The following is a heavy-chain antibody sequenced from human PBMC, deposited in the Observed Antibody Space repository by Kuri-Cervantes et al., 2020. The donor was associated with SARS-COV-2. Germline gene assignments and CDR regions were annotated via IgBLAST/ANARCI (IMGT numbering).Heavy chain of an antibody. V-gene: IGHV4-30-2*03. CDR1: GGSISSGGYY. Sequence: LRLSCTVSGGSISSGGYYWSWIRQPPGKGLEWIGSIYHTGHTYYNPSFESRLTISLDTSKNQFFLNLTSVTAGDTAVYYCAHLITVFGVVDPPGDYWFDPWGQGTLVTVSS. CDR2: IYHTGHT. CDR3: AHLITVFGVVDPPGDYWFDP. J-gene: IGHJ5*02. D-gene: IGHD3-3*01.